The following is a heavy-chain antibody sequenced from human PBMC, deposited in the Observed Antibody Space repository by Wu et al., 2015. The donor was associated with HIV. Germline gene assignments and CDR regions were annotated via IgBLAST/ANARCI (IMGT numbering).Heavy chain of an antibody. CDR3: AGGILVRGSERWFDP. CDR2: IIPVFGTT. CDR1: GGTFSGYA. J-gene: IGHJ5*02. Sequence: QSGREVKKPGSSVNVSCQAFGGTFSGYAVNWVRQAPGQGLEWMGGIIPVFGTTSYAQKFRGRVTITTDASTNTAYMELTGLRSADTAVYYCAGGILVRGSERWFDPWGQGTLVTVSS. V-gene: IGHV1-69*05. D-gene: IGHD1-1*01.